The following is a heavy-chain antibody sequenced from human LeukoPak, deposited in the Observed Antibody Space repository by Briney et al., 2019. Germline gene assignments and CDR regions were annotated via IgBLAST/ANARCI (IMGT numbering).Heavy chain of an antibody. Sequence: SETLSLTCTVSGGSVSSYYCSWIRQPAGKGLEWIRRIYGRGGTNYNPTLKSRVTMSLDTSKNQFSLKLTSVTAADTAVYYCARDSLGITAVGNFWGQGMLVTVSS. CDR3: ARDSLGITAVGNF. V-gene: IGHV4-4*07. CDR1: GGSVSSYY. D-gene: IGHD6-13*01. CDR2: IYGRGGT. J-gene: IGHJ4*02.